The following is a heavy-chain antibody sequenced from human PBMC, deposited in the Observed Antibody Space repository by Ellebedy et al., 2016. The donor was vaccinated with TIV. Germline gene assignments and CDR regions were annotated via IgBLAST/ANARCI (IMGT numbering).Heavy chain of an antibody. CDR3: ARTTVTSLTLFDS. CDR2: ISFDGSNR. D-gene: IGHD4-17*01. CDR1: GFNFSTYG. V-gene: IGHV3-30*03. Sequence: PGGSLRLSCAASGFNFSTYGNLRTYGIHWVRQAPGKGLEWVAVISFDGSNRYYADSVKGRFTISRDNSKNTLYLQLNNLRAEDTAVYYCARTTVTSLTLFDSWGQGTLVTVAS. J-gene: IGHJ4*02.